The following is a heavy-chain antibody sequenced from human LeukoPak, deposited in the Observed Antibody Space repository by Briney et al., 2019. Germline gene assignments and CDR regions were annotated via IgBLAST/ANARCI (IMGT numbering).Heavy chain of an antibody. CDR1: GYTFTSYG. J-gene: IGHJ6*02. CDR2: INPNSGGT. Sequence: ASVKVSCKASGYTFTSYGISWVRQAPGQGLEWMGWINPNSGGTNYAQKFQGRVTMTRDTSISTAYMELSRLRSDDTAVYYCARSLRGAAGYYYYYGMDAWGQGTTVTVSS. CDR3: ARSLRGAAGYYYYYGMDA. D-gene: IGHD6-13*01. V-gene: IGHV1-2*02.